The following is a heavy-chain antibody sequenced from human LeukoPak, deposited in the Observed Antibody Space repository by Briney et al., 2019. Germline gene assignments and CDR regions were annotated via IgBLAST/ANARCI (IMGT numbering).Heavy chain of an antibody. V-gene: IGHV3-23*01. D-gene: IGHD3-22*01. CDR1: GFTFSSYA. Sequence: PGGSLRLSCAASGFTFSSYAMSWVRQAPGKGLEWVSAISGSGGSTYYADSVKGRFSISRDNSKNTLYLQMNSLRAEDTAVYYCAKGYYYDSDAFDIWGQGTMVTVSS. CDR3: AKGYYYDSDAFDI. J-gene: IGHJ3*02. CDR2: ISGSGGST.